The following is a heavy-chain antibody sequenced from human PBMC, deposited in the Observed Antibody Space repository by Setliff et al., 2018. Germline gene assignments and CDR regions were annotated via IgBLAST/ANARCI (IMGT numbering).Heavy chain of an antibody. J-gene: IGHJ3*02. V-gene: IGHV1-18*01. CDR3: TRDPPSRSDDAFDM. Sequence: VASVKVSCKASGYTFTNYGVTWVRQAPGQGLEWMGWIGAYNGNTNYAQKFQGRVTMTRDTSTSTVYMELSSLRSEDTALYYCTRDPPSRSDDAFDMWGPGTMVTVSS. CDR1: GYTFTNYG. D-gene: IGHD3-10*01. CDR2: IGAYNGNT.